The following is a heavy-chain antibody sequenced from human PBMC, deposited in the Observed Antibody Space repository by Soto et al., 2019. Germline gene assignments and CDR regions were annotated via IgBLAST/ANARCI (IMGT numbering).Heavy chain of an antibody. J-gene: IGHJ6*02. Sequence: SETLSLTCTVSGGSISSSSYYWGWIRQPPGKGLEWIGSIYYSGSTYYNPSLKSRVTISVDTSKNQFSLKLSSVTAADTAVYYCANTYYYDSSGYYLGYYGMDVWGQGTTVTVSS. CDR3: ANTYYYDSSGYYLGYYGMDV. V-gene: IGHV4-39*01. CDR2: IYYSGST. CDR1: GGSISSSSYY. D-gene: IGHD3-22*01.